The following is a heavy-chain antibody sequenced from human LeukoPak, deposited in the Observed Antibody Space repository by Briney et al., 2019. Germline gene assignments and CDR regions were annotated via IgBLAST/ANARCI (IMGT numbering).Heavy chain of an antibody. Sequence: GGSLRLSCTASGFAFGDYAMTWVRQAPGKGLEWVGFIRSKVYGGTPEYAASVKGRFTISRDDSKGIAYLQMNSLKTEDTAVYYCTRDQTPYYWGQGTLVTVSS. J-gene: IGHJ4*02. V-gene: IGHV3-49*04. CDR2: IRSKVYGGTP. CDR3: TRDQTPYY. CDR1: GFAFGDYA.